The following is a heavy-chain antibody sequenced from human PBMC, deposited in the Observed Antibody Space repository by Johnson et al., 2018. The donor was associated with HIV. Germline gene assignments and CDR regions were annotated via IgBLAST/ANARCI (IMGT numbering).Heavy chain of an antibody. D-gene: IGHD7-27*01. CDR1: GLTFKKAW. Sequence: VQLVESGGDLVRPGGSLRLSCAASGLTFKKAWMSWVRQAPGKGLEWVSLIYSDGSTYFADSLKGRVTISRDNSRNTLYLQMNSLRVEDTAVYYWARDSTPWGGDEVGYAFDAWGQGTTVFVS. CDR3: ARDSTPWGGDEVGYAFDA. J-gene: IGHJ3*01. CDR2: IYSDGST. V-gene: IGHV3-66*01.